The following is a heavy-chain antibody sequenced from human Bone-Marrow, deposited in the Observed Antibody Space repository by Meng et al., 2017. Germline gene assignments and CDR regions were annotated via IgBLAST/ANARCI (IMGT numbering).Heavy chain of an antibody. D-gene: IGHD1-26*01. CDR1: GFTFDDYA. J-gene: IGHJ6*02. CDR3: AKDIGGSYYYYYGMDV. V-gene: IGHV3-9*01. Sequence: SLKISCAASGFTFDDYAMHWVRQAPGKGLEWVSGISWNSGSIGYADSVKGRFTISRDNAKNSLYLQMNSLRAEDTALYYCAKDIGGSYYYYYGMDVWGQGNTVTVSS. CDR2: ISWNSGSI.